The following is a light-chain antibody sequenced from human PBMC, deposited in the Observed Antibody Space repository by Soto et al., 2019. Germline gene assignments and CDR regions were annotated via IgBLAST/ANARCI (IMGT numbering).Light chain of an antibody. CDR1: SSNIGSNP. Sequence: QSVLTQPPSTSGTPGQRVTISCSGSSSNIGSNPVNWYQHLPGTAPKLLIYSNNQRPSGVSDRFSGSKSGTSASLAISGLQFEDEVDYFCAAWDDTLNGYVFGSGTKLTVL. V-gene: IGLV1-44*01. J-gene: IGLJ1*01. CDR2: SNN. CDR3: AAWDDTLNGYV.